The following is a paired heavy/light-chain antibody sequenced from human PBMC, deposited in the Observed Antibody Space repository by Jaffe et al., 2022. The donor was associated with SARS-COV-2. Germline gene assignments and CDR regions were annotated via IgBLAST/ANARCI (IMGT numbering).Heavy chain of an antibody. V-gene: IGHV4-61*01. Sequence: QVQLQESGPGLVKPSETLSLTCTVSGGSVSSGPCYWSWIRLSPGKGLEWIGHIYYSGSTRYNPSLKSRVTMSLDTSKNQFSLKVSSVIAADTAVYYCARQGSTVARDYYMDVWGKGTTVTVS. CDR3: ARQGSTVARDYYMDV. D-gene: IGHD5-12*01. J-gene: IGHJ6*03. CDR2: IYYSGST. CDR1: GGSVSSGPCY.
Light chain of an antibody. CDR2: DAS. V-gene: IGKV1-33*01. J-gene: IGKJ4*01. CDR3: QQYKNFPLT. Sequence: DIQMTQSPSSLSASIGDRVTITCQASQDISNYINWYQQKPGKAPNVLIYDASNLKTGVPSRFSGSGSGTDFTFTISSLQPEDFATYYCQQYKNFPLTFGGGTEVEIK. CDR1: QDISNY.